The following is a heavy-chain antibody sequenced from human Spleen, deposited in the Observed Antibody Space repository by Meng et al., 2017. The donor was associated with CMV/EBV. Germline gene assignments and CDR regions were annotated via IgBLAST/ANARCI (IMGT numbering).Heavy chain of an antibody. J-gene: IGHJ4*02. V-gene: IGHV5-51*01. CDR1: GYTFTTYW. Sequence: CKGSGYTFTTYWIGWVRQMSGKGLQWVGIVHPSDSDTRYSPSFQGQVTISTDKSIGTAYLHWSSLKASDTAMYFCVRSGYDYPADFDYWGQGTLVTVSS. CDR3: VRSGYDYPADFDY. D-gene: IGHD5-12*01. CDR2: VHPSDSDT.